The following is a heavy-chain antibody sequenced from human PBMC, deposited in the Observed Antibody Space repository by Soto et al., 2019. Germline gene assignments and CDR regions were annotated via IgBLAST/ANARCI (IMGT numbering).Heavy chain of an antibody. CDR1: GYTFTRYY. CDR3: ARGGASIYYFDY. V-gene: IGHV1-46*01. CDR2: INPSGGST. J-gene: IGHJ4*02. Sequence: ASVKVSCKASGYTFTRYYMHWVRQAPGQGLEWMGIINPSGGSTSYAQKLQDRVTMTRDTSTSTVYMELSSLRSEDTAVYYCARGGASIYYFDYWGQGTLVTVSS. D-gene: IGHD2-15*01.